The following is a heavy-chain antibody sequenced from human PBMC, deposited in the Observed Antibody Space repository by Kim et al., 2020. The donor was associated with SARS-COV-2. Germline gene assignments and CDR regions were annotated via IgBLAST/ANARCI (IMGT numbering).Heavy chain of an antibody. CDR3: AKDIRYYITGSYSNSFDP. J-gene: IGHJ5*02. CDR1: GFTFTNYA. CDR2: ISGSGDNT. Sequence: GGSLRLSCVASGFTFTNYAMVWIRQVPGKGLEWVSAISGSGDNTYYRDSVKGRFTISRDNSQNTLYVQMNSLRVEDTAVYFCAKDIRYYITGSYSNSFDPWGQGTLVTVSS. V-gene: IGHV3-23*01. D-gene: IGHD3-10*01.